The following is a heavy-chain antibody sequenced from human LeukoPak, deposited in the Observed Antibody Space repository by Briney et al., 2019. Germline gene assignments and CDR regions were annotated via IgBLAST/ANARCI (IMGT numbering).Heavy chain of an antibody. J-gene: IGHJ6*03. CDR2: IYYSGST. CDR1: GGSISSSSYY. V-gene: IGHV4-39*01. CDR3: ASMVRGVKYYYYYYMDV. Sequence: PSETLSLTCTVSGGSISSSSYYWGWIRQPPGKGLEWIGSIYYSGSTYYNPSLKSRVTISVDTSKNQFSLKLSSVTAADTAVYYCASMVRGVKYYYYYYMDVWGKGTTVTISS. D-gene: IGHD3-10*01.